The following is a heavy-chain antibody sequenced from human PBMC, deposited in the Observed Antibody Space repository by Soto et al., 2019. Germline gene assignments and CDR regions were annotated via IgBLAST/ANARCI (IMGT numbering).Heavy chain of an antibody. D-gene: IGHD3-10*01. CDR1: GYSFTSYW. CDR2: IYPGDSDT. Sequence: PGESLKISCKGSGYSFTSYWIGWVRQMPGKGLEWMGIIYPGDSDTRYSPSFQGQVTISADKSISTAYLQWSSLKASDTAMYYCARVRDVTMVRGVIPWFDHWGQGTLVTVS. V-gene: IGHV5-51*01. CDR3: ARVRDVTMVRGVIPWFDH. J-gene: IGHJ5*02.